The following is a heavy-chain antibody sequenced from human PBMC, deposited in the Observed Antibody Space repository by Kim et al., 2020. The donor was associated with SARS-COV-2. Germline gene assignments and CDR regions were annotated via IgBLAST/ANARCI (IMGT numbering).Heavy chain of an antibody. V-gene: IGHV4-59*01. CDR3: ARDHREWVQDTANLYFDP. CDR1: GGSISSYY. CDR2: IYYSGST. J-gene: IGHJ2*01. Sequence: SETLSLTCTVSGGSISSYYWSWIRQPPGKGLEWIGYIYYSGSTNYNPSLKSRVTISVDTSKNQFSLKLSSVTAADTAVYYCARDHREWVQDTANLYFDPCGRGTPVTVSP. D-gene: IGHD5-18*01.